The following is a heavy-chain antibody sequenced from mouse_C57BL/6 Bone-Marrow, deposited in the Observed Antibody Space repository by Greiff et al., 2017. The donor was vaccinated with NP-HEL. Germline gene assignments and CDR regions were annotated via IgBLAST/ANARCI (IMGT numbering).Heavy chain of an antibody. CDR2: INPGGGYT. J-gene: IGHJ3*01. D-gene: IGHD2-10*02. V-gene: IGHV1-4*01. Sequence: QVQLQQSGAELVRPGASVKMSCKASGYTFTSYWMNWVKQRPGQGLEWIGYINPGGGYTKYNEKFKGKATLTADKSSSTAYLQLSSLTSEDTAVFYYASRRVGYGNLACFAYWGQGTLVTVSA. CDR3: ASRRVGYGNLACFAY. CDR1: GYTFTSYW.